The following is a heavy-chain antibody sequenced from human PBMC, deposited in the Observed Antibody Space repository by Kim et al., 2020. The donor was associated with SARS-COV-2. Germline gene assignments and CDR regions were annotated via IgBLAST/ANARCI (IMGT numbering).Heavy chain of an antibody. CDR1: GLTVSINH. Sequence: GGSLRLSCVASGLTVSINHMSWVRQAPGKGLEWVSVIYRGGGTYYEDSVKGRFTISRDNSKNTLYLQMNSLSAEDTAVYYCARGADSSWYFDYWGQGTLVTVSS. J-gene: IGHJ4*02. CDR2: IYRGGGT. V-gene: IGHV3-53*01. D-gene: IGHD6-13*01. CDR3: ARGADSSWYFDY.